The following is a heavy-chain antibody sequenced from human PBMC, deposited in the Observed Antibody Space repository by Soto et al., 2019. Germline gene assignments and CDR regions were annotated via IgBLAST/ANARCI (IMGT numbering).Heavy chain of an antibody. CDR1: GDTFTDYY. Sequence: QVQLVQSGAEVKKPGASVKVSCKASGDTFTDYYIHWVRQAPGQGLEWMGTVNPSGGHTTYAQHFVVRVTTTRDTSTSTRYMELTSLTSEDTAVYYCARGGHVVVVTAALDYWGQGTLVTVSS. J-gene: IGHJ4*02. CDR2: VNPSGGHT. CDR3: ARGGHVVVVTAALDY. D-gene: IGHD2-21*02. V-gene: IGHV1-46*01.